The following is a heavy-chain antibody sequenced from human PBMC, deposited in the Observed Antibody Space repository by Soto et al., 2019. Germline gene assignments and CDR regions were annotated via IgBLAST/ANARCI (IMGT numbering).Heavy chain of an antibody. CDR2: IYYSGST. CDR1: GDSISTYY. J-gene: IGHJ3*02. V-gene: IGHV4-59*08. Sequence: PSETLSLTCAVSGDSISTYYWSWIRQPPGRRLEWIGYIYYSGSTNQNPSLNSRVTMSVDTSKKQVSLKLTSVTAADTAVYYCARHGSGGRTFDIWGRGTMVTVSS. CDR3: ARHGSGGRTFDI. D-gene: IGHD2-15*01.